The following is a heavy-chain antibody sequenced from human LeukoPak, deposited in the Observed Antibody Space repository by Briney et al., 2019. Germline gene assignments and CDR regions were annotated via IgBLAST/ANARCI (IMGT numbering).Heavy chain of an antibody. CDR1: GFTFNSYG. D-gene: IGHD1-7*01. V-gene: IGHV3-30*03. J-gene: IGHJ1*01. CDR3: AAYHASGTFGYFQH. CDR2: ISYNGSNK. Sequence: GGSLRLTCAAPGFTFNSYGMHWVRQAPGKGLEWLAVISYNGSNKYFADSVEGRLVVSRDNSNNTLYLHMNTLRPDDTGIYYCAAYHASGTFGYFQHWGQGTLVTVSS.